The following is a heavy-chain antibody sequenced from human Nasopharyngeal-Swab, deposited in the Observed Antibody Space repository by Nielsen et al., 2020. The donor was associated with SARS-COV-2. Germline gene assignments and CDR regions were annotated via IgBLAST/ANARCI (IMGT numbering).Heavy chain of an antibody. D-gene: IGHD2/OR15-2a*01. CDR1: GFTFSPYW. J-gene: IGHJ4*02. V-gene: IGHV3-7*01. CDR2: VKQDGTEE. CDR3: ARDEILDY. Sequence: GTLSLTCAASGFTFSPYWMTWVRQAPGKGLEWVANVKQDGTEEYFVDSVKGRFTISRDNAKNSLYLHMNSLRAEDTAVYYCARDEILDYWGQGTLVTVSS.